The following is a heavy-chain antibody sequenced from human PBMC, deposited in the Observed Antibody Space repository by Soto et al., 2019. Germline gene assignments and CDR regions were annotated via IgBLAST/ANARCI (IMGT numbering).Heavy chain of an antibody. D-gene: IGHD3-10*01. V-gene: IGHV3-23*01. CDR2: IISSGIDT. Sequence: AGGSLRLSCAASGFTFSNYGMTWARQVSGKGLEWVSTIISSGIDTYLADSVKGRFAISRDNAKNTLYLQMNSLRTDDTAVYYCAKGGGNYLDYWGQGTVVTVSS. CDR3: AKGGGNYLDY. CDR1: GFTFSNYG. J-gene: IGHJ4*02.